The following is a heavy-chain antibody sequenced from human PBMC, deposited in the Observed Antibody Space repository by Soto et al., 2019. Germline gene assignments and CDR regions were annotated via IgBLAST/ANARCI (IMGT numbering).Heavy chain of an antibody. CDR1: GVTISSYA. V-gene: IGHV1-69*12. CDR3: DNKALSRGRAQRSFDS. Sequence: QVQLVQSGAEVKKPGSSVKVSCKASGVTISSYAISWVRQAPGQGLEWMGGIIPIVGTANYAHTFQGRVTISADECTSTDYMQLSRLSTVGTAVSSWDNKALSRGRAQRSFDSWGQGTLVTVSS. D-gene: IGHD3-10*01. J-gene: IGHJ5*01. CDR2: IIPIVGTA.